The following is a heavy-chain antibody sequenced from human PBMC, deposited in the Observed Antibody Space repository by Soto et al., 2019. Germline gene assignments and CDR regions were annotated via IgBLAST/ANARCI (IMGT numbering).Heavy chain of an antibody. Sequence: GGSLRLSCAASGFTFSSCAMGWVRQAPGKGLEWVSDIIGSGGSTYYADSVKGRFTISRDNSKNTLYLQMNSLRAEDTAVYYYANFWRGLGTYYNVNYWGQGTLVTVSS. CDR3: ANFWRGLGTYYNVNY. V-gene: IGHV3-23*01. J-gene: IGHJ4*02. CDR2: IIGSGGST. D-gene: IGHD3-10*01. CDR1: GFTFSSCA.